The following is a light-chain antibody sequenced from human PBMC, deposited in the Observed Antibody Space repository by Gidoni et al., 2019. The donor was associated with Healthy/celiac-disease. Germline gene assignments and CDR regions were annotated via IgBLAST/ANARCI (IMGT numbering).Light chain of an antibody. V-gene: IGKV3-15*01. Sequence: EIVMPQSPATLSVSPGERATLSCRASQSVSSNLAWYQQKPGQAPRLLIDGASTRATGIPARFSGSGSGTEFTLTISSLQSEDFAVYYCQQYNNWPPWTFGQGTKVEIK. CDR3: QQYNNWPPWT. CDR2: GAS. CDR1: QSVSSN. J-gene: IGKJ1*01.